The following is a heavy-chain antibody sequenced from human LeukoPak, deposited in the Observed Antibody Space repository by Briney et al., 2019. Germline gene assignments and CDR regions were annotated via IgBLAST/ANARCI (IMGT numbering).Heavy chain of an antibody. Sequence: SETLSPTCTVSGGSISTYYWSWIRQPPGKGLEWIGFIYYSGTTNYNPSLKSRVTISVDTSKNQFSLKLSSVTAADTAVYYCARTYSSSSYWFDPWGQGTLVTVSS. CDR3: ARTYSSSSYWFDP. D-gene: IGHD6-6*01. CDR2: IYYSGTT. V-gene: IGHV4-59*08. CDR1: GGSISTYY. J-gene: IGHJ5*02.